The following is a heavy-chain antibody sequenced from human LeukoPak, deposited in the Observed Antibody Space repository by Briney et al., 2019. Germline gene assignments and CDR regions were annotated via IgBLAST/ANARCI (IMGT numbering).Heavy chain of an antibody. V-gene: IGHV3-30*01. CDR2: ISYDGNNK. D-gene: IGHD3-22*01. J-gene: IGHJ4*02. CDR1: GFTFSSYA. Sequence: GRSLRLSCAASGFTFSSYAMHWVRQAPGKGLEWVAVISYDGNNKYYADSVKGRFTISRDNSKNTLYLQMNSLRAEDTAVYYCARDISPYYYDSSGLNDWGQGTLVTVSS. CDR3: ARDISPYYYDSSGLND.